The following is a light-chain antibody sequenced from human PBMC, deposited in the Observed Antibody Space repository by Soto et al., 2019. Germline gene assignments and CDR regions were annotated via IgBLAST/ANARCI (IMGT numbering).Light chain of an antibody. Sequence: SVLTQPASVSGSPGQSITISCTGTSSDVGSYNLVSWYQQHPGKAPKLMINEGSKRPSGVSNRFSGSKSGNTASLTISGLQAEDEGDYYCCSYAGSSTFVFGAGTKVTVL. CDR3: CSYAGSSTFV. CDR1: SSDVGSYNL. J-gene: IGLJ1*01. V-gene: IGLV2-23*01. CDR2: EGS.